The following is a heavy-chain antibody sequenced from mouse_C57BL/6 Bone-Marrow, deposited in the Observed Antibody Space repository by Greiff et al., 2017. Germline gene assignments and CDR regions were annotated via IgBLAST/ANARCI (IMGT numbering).Heavy chain of an antibody. J-gene: IGHJ4*01. D-gene: IGHD2-5*01. Sequence: QVQLQQPGAELVMPGASVKLSCKASGYTFTSYWMHWVKQRPGQGLAWIGEIDPSDSYTNYNQKFKGKSTLIVDKSSSTAYMQLSSLTSEDSAIYYCARSGYSNYVYYYAMDYWGQGTSVTVSS. CDR2: IDPSDSYT. V-gene: IGHV1-69*01. CDR1: GYTFTSYW. CDR3: ARSGYSNYVYYYAMDY.